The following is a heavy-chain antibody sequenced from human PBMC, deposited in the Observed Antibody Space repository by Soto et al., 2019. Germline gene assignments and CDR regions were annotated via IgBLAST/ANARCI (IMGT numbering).Heavy chain of an antibody. CDR3: ARGWGQTYDILTGYSPYYYYMDV. V-gene: IGHV3-23*01. Sequence: PGGSLRLSCAASEFTFSSYAMSWVRQAPGKGLEWVSAVSSSGGSTYYADSVKGRLTISRDNSKNTLYLQVNSLRAEDTAVYYCARGWGQTYDILTGYSPYYYYMDVWGKGTTVTVSS. D-gene: IGHD3-9*01. CDR2: VSSSGGST. CDR1: EFTFSSYA. J-gene: IGHJ6*03.